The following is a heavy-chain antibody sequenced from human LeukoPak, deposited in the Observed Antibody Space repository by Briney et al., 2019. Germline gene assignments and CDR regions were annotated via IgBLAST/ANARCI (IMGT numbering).Heavy chain of an antibody. CDR1: GYTFTSYD. CDR3: AGLSSGYYTYFDY. J-gene: IGHJ4*02. Sequence: VASVKVSRKASGYTFTSYDINLVRQATGQGLEWMGWMNPNSGNTGYAQKFQGRVTMTRNTSISTAYMELSSLRSEDTAVYYCAGLSSGYYTYFDYWGQGTLVTVSS. D-gene: IGHD3-22*01. V-gene: IGHV1-8*01. CDR2: MNPNSGNT.